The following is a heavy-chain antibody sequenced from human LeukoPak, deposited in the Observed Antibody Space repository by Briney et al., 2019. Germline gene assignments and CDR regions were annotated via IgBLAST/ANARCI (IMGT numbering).Heavy chain of an antibody. CDR2: ISSSGSTI. CDR1: GLTFSDYY. V-gene: IGHV3-11*01. J-gene: IGHJ4*02. CDR3: TTVNIAVAGKYFDY. Sequence: GGSLRLSCAASGLTFSDYYMSWIRQAPGKGLEWVSYISSSGSTIYYADSVKGRFTISRDNAKNSLYLQMNSLRAEDTAVYYCTTVNIAVAGKYFDYWGQGTLVTVSS. D-gene: IGHD6-19*01.